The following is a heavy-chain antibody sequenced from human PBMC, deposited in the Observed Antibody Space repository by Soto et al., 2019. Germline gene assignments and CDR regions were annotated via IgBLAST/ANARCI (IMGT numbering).Heavy chain of an antibody. CDR1: GGSINNYY. CDR3: ARRGMTGWFDP. Sequence: ESLALTCTVSGGSINNYYWSWIRPPPGKGLEWVGFVFSSGTTSYCPSLRSRATISLDTSKNQFSLKLTSVTAADTAVSFCARRGMTGWFDPWGQGTLVTVSS. J-gene: IGHJ5*02. V-gene: IGHV4-59*08. D-gene: IGHD3-10*01. CDR2: VFSSGTT.